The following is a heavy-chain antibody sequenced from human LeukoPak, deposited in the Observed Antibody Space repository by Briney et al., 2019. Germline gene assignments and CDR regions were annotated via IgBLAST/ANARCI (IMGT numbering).Heavy chain of an antibody. J-gene: IGHJ4*02. CDR1: GGSISSSSYY. Sequence: SETLSLTCTVSGGSISSSSYYWGWIRQPPGKGLEWIGSIYYSGSTYYNPSLKSRVTISVDKSKNQFSLKLSSVTAADTAVYYCARDDESGSYRYWGQGTLVTVSS. CDR2: IYYSGST. CDR3: ARDDESGSYRY. V-gene: IGHV4-39*07. D-gene: IGHD1-26*01.